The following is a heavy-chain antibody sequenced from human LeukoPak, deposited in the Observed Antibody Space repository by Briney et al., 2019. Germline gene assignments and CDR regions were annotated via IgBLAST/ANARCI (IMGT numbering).Heavy chain of an antibody. CDR2: IKQDGSEK. CDR1: GFTFSSYS. D-gene: IGHD1-1*01. CDR3: ARDVYNMGDY. Sequence: GGSLRLSCAASGFTFSSYSMNWVRQAPGKGLEWVANIKQDGSEKYYVDSVKGRFTISRDNAKNSLYLQMNSLRAEDTAVYYCARDVYNMGDYWGQGTLVTVSS. V-gene: IGHV3-7*01. J-gene: IGHJ4*02.